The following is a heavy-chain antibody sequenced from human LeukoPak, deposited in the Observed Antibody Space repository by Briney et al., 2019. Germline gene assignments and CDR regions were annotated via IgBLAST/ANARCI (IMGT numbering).Heavy chain of an antibody. D-gene: IGHD6-6*01. J-gene: IGHJ6*02. CDR1: GFTFSSYS. Sequence: GGSLRLSCAASGFTFSSYSMNWVRQAPGKGLEWVSSISSSSSYIYYADSVKGRFTISRDNAKNSLYLQMNSLRAEDSAVYYCARDTEYSSSSFILYYYGMYVWGQGTTVTVSS. CDR2: ISSSSSYI. V-gene: IGHV3-21*01. CDR3: ARDTEYSSSSFILYYYGMYV.